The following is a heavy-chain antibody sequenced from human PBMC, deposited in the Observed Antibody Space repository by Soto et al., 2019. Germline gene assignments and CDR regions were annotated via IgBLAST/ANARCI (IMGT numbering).Heavy chain of an antibody. D-gene: IGHD1-26*01. CDR3: ARDAPGGAGTPGDY. CDR1: GFTFSRYG. V-gene: IGHV3-30*03. Sequence: QVHLVESGGGVVQPGRSLRLSCTASGFTFSRYGMHWVRQAPGKGLEWVALISYDGSNKYDADSVAGRFTIYSDNSKNTLYLQINSLRTEDTGVYYCARDAPGGAGTPGDYWGQGTLVTVS. J-gene: IGHJ4*02. CDR2: ISYDGSNK.